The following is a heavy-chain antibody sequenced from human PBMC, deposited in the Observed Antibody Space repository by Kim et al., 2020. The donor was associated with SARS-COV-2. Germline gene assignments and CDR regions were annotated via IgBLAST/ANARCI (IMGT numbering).Heavy chain of an antibody. D-gene: IGHD2-15*01. J-gene: IGHJ4*02. Sequence: SVKVSCKASGGTFSSYAISWVRQAPGQGLEWMGGIIPIFGTANYAQKFQGRVTITADESTSTAYMELSSLRSEDTAVYYCASECSGGSCYQGVADYWGQGTLVTVSS. V-gene: IGHV1-69*13. CDR3: ASECSGGSCYQGVADY. CDR2: IIPIFGTA. CDR1: GGTFSSYA.